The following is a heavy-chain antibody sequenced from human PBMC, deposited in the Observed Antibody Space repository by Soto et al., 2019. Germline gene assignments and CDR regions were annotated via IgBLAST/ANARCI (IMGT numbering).Heavy chain of an antibody. CDR3: AKAVGVGGIVTAGYFDY. D-gene: IGHD6-13*01. CDR1: GLTFNSYA. J-gene: IGHJ4*02. V-gene: IGHV3-23*01. Sequence: GGSLRLSCTASGLTFNSYAMSWVRQAPGKGLEWLSAISGSGTSTHYADSVKGRFIVSRDNSKNTLYLQVNSLRAEDTAVYYCAKAVGVGGIVTAGYFDYWGQGTLVTVSS. CDR2: ISGSGTST.